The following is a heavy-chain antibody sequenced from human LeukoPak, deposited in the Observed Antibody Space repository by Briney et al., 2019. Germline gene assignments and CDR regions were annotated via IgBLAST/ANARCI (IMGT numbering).Heavy chain of an antibody. CDR1: GGSFSGYY. V-gene: IGHV4-34*01. D-gene: IGHD3-22*01. Sequence: SETLSLTCAVYGGSFSGYYWSWIRQPPGKGLEWIGEINHSGSTYYNPSLKSRATISVDTSKNQFSLKLSSVIAADTAVYYCASSLYDSRGYYFDYWGQGTLVTASS. CDR2: INHSGST. J-gene: IGHJ4*02. CDR3: ASSLYDSRGYYFDY.